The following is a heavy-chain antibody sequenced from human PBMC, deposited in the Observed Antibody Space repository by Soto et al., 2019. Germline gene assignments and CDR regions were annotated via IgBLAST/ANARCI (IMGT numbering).Heavy chain of an antibody. CDR1: GFTFSSYG. CDR2: IWYDGSNK. J-gene: IGHJ6*02. CDR3: ARGVDIVATDGMDV. D-gene: IGHD5-12*01. V-gene: IGHV3-33*01. Sequence: QVQLVESGGGVVQPGRSLRLSCAASGFTFSSYGMHWVRQAPGKGLEWVAVIWYDGSNKYYADSVKGGFTISRDNSKNTLYLQMNSLRAEDTAVYYCARGVDIVATDGMDVWGQGTTVTVSS.